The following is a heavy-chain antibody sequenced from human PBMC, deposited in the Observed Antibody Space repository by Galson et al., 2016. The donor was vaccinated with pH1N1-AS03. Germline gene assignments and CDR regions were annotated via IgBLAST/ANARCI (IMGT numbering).Heavy chain of an antibody. V-gene: IGHV3-66*02. CDR3: ATYRRYYDF. CDR1: GFTFSSFA. CDR2: IYPDGTT. Sequence: SLRLSCAASGFTFSSFAMNWVRQAPGKGLEWVSVIYPDGTTNYADSVKGRFTISRDASKNTVYLNMNSLGADDTAVYYCATYRRYYDFWGQGTLITVSS. D-gene: IGHD3-3*01. J-gene: IGHJ4*02.